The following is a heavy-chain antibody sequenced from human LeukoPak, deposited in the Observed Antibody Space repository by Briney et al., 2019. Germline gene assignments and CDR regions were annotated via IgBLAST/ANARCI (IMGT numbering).Heavy chain of an antibody. CDR2: IMPMFGKT. Sequence: SVKVSCKASGGTFSSYDISWVRQAPGQGLEWMGGIMPMFGKTNYAQKFQGRVTTTADKATSTAYMELSSLRSEDTAVYYCARVRRTVTGHFDYWGQGTLVTVSS. V-gene: IGHV1-69*06. J-gene: IGHJ4*02. CDR3: ARVRRTVTGHFDY. D-gene: IGHD4-17*01. CDR1: GGTFSSYD.